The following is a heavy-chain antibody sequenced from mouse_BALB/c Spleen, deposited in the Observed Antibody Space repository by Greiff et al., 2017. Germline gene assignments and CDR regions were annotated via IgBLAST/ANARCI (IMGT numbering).Heavy chain of an antibody. J-gene: IGHJ2*01. Sequence: VQGVESGPGLVAPSQSLSITCTVSGFSLSRYSVYWVRQPPGKGLEWLGMIWGGGSTDYNSALKSRLCISKDNSKSQVFLKMNSLQTDDTAMYYCASSITTAFDYWGQGTTLTVSS. D-gene: IGHD1-2*01. CDR1: GFSLSRYS. V-gene: IGHV2-6-4*01. CDR3: ASSITTAFDY. CDR2: IWGGGST.